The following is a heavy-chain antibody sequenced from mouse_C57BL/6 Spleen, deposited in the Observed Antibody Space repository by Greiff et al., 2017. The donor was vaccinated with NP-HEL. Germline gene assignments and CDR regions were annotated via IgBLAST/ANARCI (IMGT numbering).Heavy chain of an antibody. Sequence: EVKVVESGGGLVKPGGSLKLSCAASGFTFSDYGMHWVRQAPEKGLEWVAYISSGSSTIYYADTVKGRFTISRDNAKNTLFLQMTSLRSEDTAMYYCAREDKKSNSPFAYWGQGTLVTVSA. J-gene: IGHJ3*01. CDR1: GFTFSDYG. CDR2: ISSGSSTI. CDR3: AREDKKSNSPFAY. D-gene: IGHD2-5*01. V-gene: IGHV5-17*01.